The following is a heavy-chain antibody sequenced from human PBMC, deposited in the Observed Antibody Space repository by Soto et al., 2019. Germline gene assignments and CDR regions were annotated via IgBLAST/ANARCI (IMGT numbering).Heavy chain of an antibody. CDR1: GFTFSSYA. D-gene: IGHD1-1*01. V-gene: IGHV3-30-3*01. CDR3: ARDVTGYYYYYYGMDV. J-gene: IGHJ6*02. CDR2: ISYDGNNK. Sequence: QVQLVESGGGVVQPGRSLRLSCAASGFTFSSYALHWVRQAPGKGLEWVTLISYDGNNKYYADSVKDRFTISRDNSKNTLYLQMNSLRAEDTAVYYCARDVTGYYYYYYGMDVWGQGTTVTVSS.